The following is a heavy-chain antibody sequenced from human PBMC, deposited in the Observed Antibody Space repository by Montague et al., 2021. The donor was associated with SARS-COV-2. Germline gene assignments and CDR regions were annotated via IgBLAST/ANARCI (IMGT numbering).Heavy chain of an antibody. CDR1: GYNFPNYW. J-gene: IGHJ4*02. CDR2: IYPYDSDT. CDR3: ANSATLVVPLAPPPPGPYYFDH. V-gene: IGHV5-51*03. Sequence: QSGAEVKKPGESLKISCKASGYNFPNYWIGWVRQMPGKGLEWMGIIYPYDSDTRYRPSFQGQVTISADKSINTAHLQWSSLKASDTAVYYCANSATLVVPLAPPPPGPYYFDHWGQGTLVTVSS. D-gene: IGHD3-22*01.